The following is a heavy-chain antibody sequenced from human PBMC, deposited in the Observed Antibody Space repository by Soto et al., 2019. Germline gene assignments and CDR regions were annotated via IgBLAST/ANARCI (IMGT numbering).Heavy chain of an antibody. CDR3: ASLGSDSSSWYYFDY. CDR2: INAGNGNT. Sequence: RASVKVSCKASGYTFTSYAMHWVRQAPGQRLEWMGWINAGNGNTKYSQKFQGRVTITRDTSASTAYMELSSLRSEDTAVYYCASLGSDSSSWYYFDYWGQGTLVTVSS. V-gene: IGHV1-3*01. D-gene: IGHD6-13*01. J-gene: IGHJ4*02. CDR1: GYTFTSYA.